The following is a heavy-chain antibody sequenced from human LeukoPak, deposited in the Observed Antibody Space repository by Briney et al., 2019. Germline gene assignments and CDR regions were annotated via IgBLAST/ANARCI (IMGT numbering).Heavy chain of an antibody. CDR2: IYYSGIT. CDR3: AREGSGPNGGYDY. D-gene: IGHD2-15*01. J-gene: IGHJ4*02. CDR1: GGSISSYY. Sequence: SETLSLTCTVSGGSISSYYRSWIRKPPGKGLEWIGYIYYSGITNYNPSLKSRVTISVDASKNQFSLKLSSVTAADTAVYYCAREGSGPNGGYDYWGQGTLVTVSS. V-gene: IGHV4-59*01.